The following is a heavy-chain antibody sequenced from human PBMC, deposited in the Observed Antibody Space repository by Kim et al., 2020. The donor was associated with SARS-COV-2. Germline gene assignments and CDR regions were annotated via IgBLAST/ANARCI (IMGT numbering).Heavy chain of an antibody. CDR3: ARAVVTMVRGVLRWFDP. Sequence: SETLSLTCTVSGGSISSGGYYWSWIRQHPGKGLEWIGYIYYSGSTYYNPSLKSRVTISVDTSKNQFSLKLSSVTAADTAVYYCARAVVTMVRGVLRWFDPWGQGTLVTVSS. CDR2: IYYSGST. J-gene: IGHJ5*02. CDR1: GGSISSGGYY. D-gene: IGHD3-10*01. V-gene: IGHV4-31*03.